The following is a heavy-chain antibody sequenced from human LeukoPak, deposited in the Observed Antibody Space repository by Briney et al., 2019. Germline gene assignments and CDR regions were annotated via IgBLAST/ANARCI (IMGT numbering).Heavy chain of an antibody. Sequence: SVKVSCKASGGTFSSYTISWVRQAPGQGLEWMGRITPILGISNYAQKFQGRVTLTADKDTNTAYMELSNLRSEDTAVYYCARTLYDYVLYFDYWGQGTLVTVSS. CDR1: GGTFSSYT. CDR3: ARTLYDYVLYFDY. V-gene: IGHV1-69*02. CDR2: ITPILGIS. J-gene: IGHJ4*02. D-gene: IGHD3-16*01.